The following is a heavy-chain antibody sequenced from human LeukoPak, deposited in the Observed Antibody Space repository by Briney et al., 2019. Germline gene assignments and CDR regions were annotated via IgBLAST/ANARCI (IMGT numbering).Heavy chain of an antibody. CDR1: GYSFTSYW. CDR2: IYPGDSDT. D-gene: IGHD1-26*01. V-gene: IGHV5-51*01. CDR3: AIYSDTYYFDH. J-gene: IGHJ4*02. Sequence: GESLKISCTGSGYSFTSYWIAWVRQMPGKGLEWMGIIYPGDSDTRYSPSFQGQVTIAADKSISTAYLQWSSLKASDTAMYYCAIYSDTYYFDHWGQGTLVTVSS.